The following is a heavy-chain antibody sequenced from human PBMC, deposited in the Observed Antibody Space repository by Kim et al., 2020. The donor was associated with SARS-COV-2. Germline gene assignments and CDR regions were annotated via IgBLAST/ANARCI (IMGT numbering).Heavy chain of an antibody. CDR3: ARDAAYRFSSHWSFDY. V-gene: IGHV1-2*02. D-gene: IGHD1-1*01. CDR1: GYTFIDYF. CDR2: INPHSGDT. Sequence: ASVKVSCKASGYTFIDYFIHWVRQVPGQGLEWMAWINPHSGDTNYAQNFQGRVTMTRDTSITTVYMELNRLTSDDTAIYYCARDAAYRFSSHWSFDYWGQGTLVTVSS. J-gene: IGHJ4*02.